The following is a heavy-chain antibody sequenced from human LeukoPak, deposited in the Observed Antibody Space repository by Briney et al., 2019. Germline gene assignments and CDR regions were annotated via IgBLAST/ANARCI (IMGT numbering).Heavy chain of an antibody. CDR1: GFTFSSYG. V-gene: IGHV3-30*18. CDR2: ISYDGSNK. Sequence: GGSLRLSCAASGFTFSSYGMHWVRQAPGKGLEWVAVISYDGSNKYYADSVKGRFTISRDNSKNTLYLQMNSLRGEDTAVYYCAKDDRRWLQLLAYWGQGTLVTVSS. CDR3: AKDDRRWLQLLAY. D-gene: IGHD5-24*01. J-gene: IGHJ4*02.